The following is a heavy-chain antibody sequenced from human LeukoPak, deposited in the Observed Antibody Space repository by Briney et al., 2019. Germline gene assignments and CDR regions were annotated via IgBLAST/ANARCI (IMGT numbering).Heavy chain of an antibody. Sequence: ASVKVSCKASGYSFTTYYMHWVRQAPGQGLEWMGIINPSGGSTSYAQTFKGRVTMTRDTSTSTVYMELSSLRSEDTAVYYCARDQDWNYAFDIWGQGTMVTVSS. D-gene: IGHD1-7*01. CDR1: GYSFTTYY. CDR2: INPSGGST. V-gene: IGHV1-46*01. J-gene: IGHJ3*02. CDR3: ARDQDWNYAFDI.